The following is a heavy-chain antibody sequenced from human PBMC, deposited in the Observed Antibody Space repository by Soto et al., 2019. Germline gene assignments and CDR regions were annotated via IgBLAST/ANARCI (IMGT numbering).Heavy chain of an antibody. D-gene: IGHD3-22*01. J-gene: IGHJ5*02. V-gene: IGHV5-51*01. CDR1: AYRFTSYW. CDR2: TFPSDSDT. CDR3: GRTDKSGYFKWSDP. Sequence: PGESLKISCRTSAYRFTSYWIAWVRQMPGNGLEWMGITFPSDSDTRYSPSFQGLVTISADRSTSTVFLQWASLKASATAVYFCGRTDKSGYFKWSDPWRQGTLVTVSS.